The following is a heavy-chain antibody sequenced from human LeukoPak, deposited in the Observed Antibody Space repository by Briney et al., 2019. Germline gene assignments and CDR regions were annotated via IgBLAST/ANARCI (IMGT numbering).Heavy chain of an antibody. CDR1: VYSISSGYY. V-gene: IGHV4-38-2*01. CDR3: ARQELLWFGELMGGFDP. D-gene: IGHD3-10*01. J-gene: IGHJ5*02. Sequence: PSETLSLTCAVSVYSISSGYYWGWIRQPPGKGLEWIGSPYHSGSTYYNPSLKSRVTISVDTSKTQFSLKLSSVTAADTGVYYWARQELLWFGELMGGFDPWGQGTLVTVSS. CDR2: PYHSGST.